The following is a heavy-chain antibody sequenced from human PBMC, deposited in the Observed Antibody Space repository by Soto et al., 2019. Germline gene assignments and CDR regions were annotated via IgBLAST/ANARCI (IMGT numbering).Heavy chain of an antibody. J-gene: IGHJ4*02. CDR2: VRSSGADT. CDR1: GFTFGYYN. Sequence: DVQLVESGGGLVQPGGSLRLSCAASGFTFGYYNMHWVRQAPGKGLEWVSFVRSSGADTYYADSVKGRFTISRDNAKDSLYLQMNSLREEDTAVYYCARDGESSSSSDFDFWGQGALVTVSS. V-gene: IGHV3-48*02. CDR3: ARDGESSSSSDFDF. D-gene: IGHD2-2*01.